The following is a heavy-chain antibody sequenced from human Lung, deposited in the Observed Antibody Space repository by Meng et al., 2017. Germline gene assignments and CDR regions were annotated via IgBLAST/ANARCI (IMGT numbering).Heavy chain of an antibody. CDR1: GYNFPDYY. D-gene: IGHD6-13*01. Sequence: QGQRVKSGAEVKKPGASVKVSCKPSGYNFPDYYIHWVRQAPGQGLEWMGRIDPKNGDTHYAQKFQGRVTMTGDTSISTAYMDLSGLRSDDTAVYYCARDEDISAAGKLFGDYWGQGTLVTVSS. CDR2: IDPKNGDT. CDR3: ARDEDISAAGKLFGDY. V-gene: IGHV1-2*06. J-gene: IGHJ4*02.